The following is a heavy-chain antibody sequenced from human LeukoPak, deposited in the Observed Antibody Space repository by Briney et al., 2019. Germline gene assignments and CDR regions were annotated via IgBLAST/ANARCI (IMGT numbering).Heavy chain of an antibody. V-gene: IGHV3-15*01. J-gene: IGHJ4*02. CDR1: GFTFSTYW. D-gene: IGHD5-24*01. CDR2: IKSKTDGGTT. Sequence: GGSLRLSCAASGFTFSTYWMSWVRQAPWKGLEWVGRIKSKTDGGTTDYAAPVKGRFTISRDDSKNTLYLQMNSLKTEDTAVYYCTTGKQRGREGYFDYWGQGTLVTVSS. CDR3: TTGKQRGREGYFDY.